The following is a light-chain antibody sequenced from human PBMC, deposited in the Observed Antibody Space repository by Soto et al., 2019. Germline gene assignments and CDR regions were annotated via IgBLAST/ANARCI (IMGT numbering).Light chain of an antibody. CDR1: SSDIGAWDY. CDR2: DVS. V-gene: IGLV2-14*01. Sequence: ALTQPASVSGSPGQSIAISCTGTSSDIGAWDYVSWYQQHPGKAPKLMIYDVSNRPSGVSNRFSGSKSGYTASLTISGLQPEDEADYYCSSHTTTDSHVFGTGTKVTVL. J-gene: IGLJ1*01. CDR3: SSHTTTDSHV.